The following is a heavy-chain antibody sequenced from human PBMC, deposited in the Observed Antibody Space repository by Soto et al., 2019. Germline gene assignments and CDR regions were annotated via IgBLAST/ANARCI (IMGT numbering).Heavy chain of an antibody. V-gene: IGHV3-23*01. D-gene: IGHD1-26*01. Sequence: RSLSLSCSASRFTFISYAMSWARHAPGKGLEWVSGSSGSGGSTYYADSVKGRFTITRDNSKNTLYLQMNSLRAEDTAVYYCAKRRPWEPHDAFDIWGQGTMVTVSS. J-gene: IGHJ3*02. CDR2: SSGSGGST. CDR1: RFTFISYA. CDR3: AKRRPWEPHDAFDI.